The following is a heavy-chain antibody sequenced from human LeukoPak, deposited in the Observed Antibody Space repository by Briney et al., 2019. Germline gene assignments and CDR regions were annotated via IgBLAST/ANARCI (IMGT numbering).Heavy chain of an antibody. CDR1: GFTFSSYS. Sequence: PGGSLRLSCAASGFTFSSYSMNWVRQAPGKGLEWVSSISSSSYIYFADSVKGRFTISRDNAKNSLYLQMNSLRAEDTAVYYCAKDGQGLTYYFDYWGQGTLVTVSS. J-gene: IGHJ4*02. CDR2: ISSSSYI. CDR3: AKDGQGLTYYFDY. D-gene: IGHD3-16*01. V-gene: IGHV3-21*01.